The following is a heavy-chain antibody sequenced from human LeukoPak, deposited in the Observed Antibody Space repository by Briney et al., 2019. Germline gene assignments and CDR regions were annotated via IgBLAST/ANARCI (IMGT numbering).Heavy chain of an antibody. J-gene: IGHJ4*02. CDR2: INHSGST. D-gene: IGHD2-15*01. CDR1: GGSFSGYY. CDR3: ARGKRSSTRIVVVVAAIRFDY. Sequence: SETLSLTCAVYGGSFSGYYWSWLRQPPGKGLEWIGEINHSGSTNYNPSLKSRVTISVDTSKNQFSLKLSSVTAADTAVYYCARGKRSSTRIVVVVAAIRFDYWGQGTLVTVSS. V-gene: IGHV4-34*01.